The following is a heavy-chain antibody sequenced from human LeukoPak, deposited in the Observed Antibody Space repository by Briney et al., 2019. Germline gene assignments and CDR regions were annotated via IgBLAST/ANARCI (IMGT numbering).Heavy chain of an antibody. D-gene: IGHD3-10*01. CDR3: ARGRPNHKKSEAITMVRGVIINDY. V-gene: IGHV4-34*01. CDR2: INHSGST. Sequence: ASETLSLTCAVYGGSFSGYYWSWIRQPPGKGLEWIGEINHSGSTNYNPSLKSRVTISVDTSKNQFSLKLSSVTAADTAVYYCARGRPNHKKSEAITMVRGVIINDYWGQGTLVTVSS. J-gene: IGHJ4*02. CDR1: GGSFSGYY.